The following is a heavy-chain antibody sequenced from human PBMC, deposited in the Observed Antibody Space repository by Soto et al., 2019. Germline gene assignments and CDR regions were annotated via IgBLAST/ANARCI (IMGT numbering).Heavy chain of an antibody. J-gene: IGHJ4*02. CDR3: ARDKVRWDCSSTSCYGGINY. D-gene: IGHD2-2*01. Sequence: TLSLTCTVSGCSISSGGYYWSWIRQHPGKGLEWIGYIYYSGSTYYNPSLKSRVTISVDTSKNQFSLKLSSVTAADTAVYYCARDKVRWDCSSTSCYGGINYWGRGILVTVS. CDR2: IYYSGST. CDR1: GCSISSGGYY. V-gene: IGHV4-31*03.